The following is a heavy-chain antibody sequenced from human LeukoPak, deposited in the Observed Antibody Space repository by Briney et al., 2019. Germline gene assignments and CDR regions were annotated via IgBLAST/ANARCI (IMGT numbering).Heavy chain of an antibody. CDR1: GDSISNFY. CDR3: ARDLPGIAAAGDY. J-gene: IGHJ4*02. Sequence: SETLSLTCTVSGDSISNFYWSWIRQPAGKGLEWIGRIYTSGSTNYNPSLKSRVTMSVDTSKNQFSLKLSSVTAADTAVYYCARDLPGIAAAGDYWGQGTLVTVSS. CDR2: IYTSGST. V-gene: IGHV4-4*07. D-gene: IGHD6-13*01.